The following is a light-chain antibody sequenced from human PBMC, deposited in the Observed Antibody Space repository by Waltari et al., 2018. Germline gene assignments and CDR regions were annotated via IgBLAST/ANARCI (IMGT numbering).Light chain of an antibody. CDR3: LLYYGGARV. CDR2: STT. Sequence: QIVVTQEPSLTVSPGGTVTLTCAFSTGAVTSGPYPNWFQQKPGQAPRALIYSTTNKPSWTPARFSGSLLEGKAALTLSGVQPDDEAEYYCLLYYGGARVFGGGTKLTVL. V-gene: IGLV7-43*01. J-gene: IGLJ3*02. CDR1: TGAVTSGPY.